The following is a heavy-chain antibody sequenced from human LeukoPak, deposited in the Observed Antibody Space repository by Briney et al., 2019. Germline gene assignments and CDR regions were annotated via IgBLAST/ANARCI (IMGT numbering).Heavy chain of an antibody. CDR1: GGSFSGYY. D-gene: IGHD3-3*01. J-gene: IGHJ4*02. CDR3: ARGDFWSGEFDY. CDR2: INHSGST. Sequence: PSETLSLTCAVYGGSFSGYYWSWIRQPPGKGLEWIGEINHSGSTNYNPSLKSRVTISVDTSKNQFSLKLSSVTAADTAVYYCARGDFWSGEFDYWGQGTLVTVSS. V-gene: IGHV4-34*01.